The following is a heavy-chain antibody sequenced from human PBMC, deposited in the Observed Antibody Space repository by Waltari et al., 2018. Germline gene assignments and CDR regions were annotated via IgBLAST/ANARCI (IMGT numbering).Heavy chain of an antibody. D-gene: IGHD3-9*01. V-gene: IGHV4-31*03. Sequence: QVQLQESGPGLVKPSQTLSPTCTVSGGSIISGGYYWSWIRQHPGKGLEWIGYIYYSGRTYYNPSRNSRVTISVDTSKNQFSLKLSSVTAADTAVYYCARENYDILTGYYSRDGMDVWGQGTTVTVSS. CDR3: ARENYDILTGYYSRDGMDV. CDR1: GGSIISGGYY. CDR2: IYYSGRT. J-gene: IGHJ6*02.